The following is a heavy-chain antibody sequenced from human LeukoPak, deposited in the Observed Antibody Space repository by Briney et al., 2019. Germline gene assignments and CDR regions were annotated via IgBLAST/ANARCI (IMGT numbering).Heavy chain of an antibody. CDR3: ARERNLEIAVAGTIFDY. CDR2: IYSGGST. J-gene: IGHJ4*02. D-gene: IGHD6-19*01. CDR1: GFTVSGNY. Sequence: YPGGSLRLSCAASGFTVSGNYMSWVRQAPGKGLEWVSVIYSGGSTYYADSVKGRFTISRDNSKNTLYLQMKSLRAEDTAVYYCARERNLEIAVAGTIFDYWGQGTLVTVSS. V-gene: IGHV3-66*01.